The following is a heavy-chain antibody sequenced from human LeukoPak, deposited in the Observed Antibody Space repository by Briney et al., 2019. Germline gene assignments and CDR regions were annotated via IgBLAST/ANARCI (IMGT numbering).Heavy chain of an antibody. J-gene: IGHJ4*02. V-gene: IGHV3-9*01. CDR3: AKDKEGEFDY. CDR2: ISWNSGSI. Sequence: PGGSLRLSCAASGFTFDDYAMHWVRQAPGKGLEWVSGISWNSGSIGYADSVKGRFTISRDNAKNSLYLQMNSLRAEDTALYYCAKDKEGEFDYWGQGTLVTVSS. CDR1: GFTFDDYA. D-gene: IGHD3-10*01.